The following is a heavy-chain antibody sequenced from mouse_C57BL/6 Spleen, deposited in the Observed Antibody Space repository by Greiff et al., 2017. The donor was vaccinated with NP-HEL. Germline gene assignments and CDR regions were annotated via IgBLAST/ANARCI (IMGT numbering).Heavy chain of an antibody. CDR1: GYTFTSYW. Sequence: VQLQQPGAELVKPGASVKMSCKASGYTFTSYWITWVKQRPGQGLEWIGDIYPGSGSTNYNEKFKSKATLTVDTSSSTAYMQLSSLTAEDSAVYYCPRSRIYYDYPDLYFDVGGTGTTVTVCS. J-gene: IGHJ1*03. CDR2: IYPGSGST. V-gene: IGHV1-55*01. CDR3: PRSRIYYDYPDLYFDV. D-gene: IGHD2-4*01.